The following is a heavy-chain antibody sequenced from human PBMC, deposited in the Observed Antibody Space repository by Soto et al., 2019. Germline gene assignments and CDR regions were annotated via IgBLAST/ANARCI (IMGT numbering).Heavy chain of an antibody. CDR1: GGSISGAGYY. J-gene: IGHJ5*02. D-gene: IGHD6-13*01. V-gene: IGHV4-31*03. CDR2: IYYSGTT. Sequence: QVQLQESGPGLVEPSQTLSLTCTVSGGSISGAGYYWSWIRQNPGKGLEWLGYIYYSGTTYYNPSLKSRLTISVDTSKTQLTLNLKSVTAADTAVYFCARAWTAAAGWANWFDLWGQGTLVTVSS. CDR3: ARAWTAAAGWANWFDL.